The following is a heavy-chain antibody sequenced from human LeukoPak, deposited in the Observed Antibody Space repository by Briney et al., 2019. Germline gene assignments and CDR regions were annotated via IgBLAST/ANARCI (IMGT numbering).Heavy chain of an antibody. CDR2: INHSGST. Sequence: SETLSLTCAVYVGFFSVYYWSWIRQPPGKGLECMGEINHSGSTNYNPSLKSRVTISVDTSKNQFSLKLSSVTAADAAVYYCAGRRIAAAGNRDYWGQGTLVTVSS. D-gene: IGHD6-13*01. CDR3: AGRRIAAAGNRDY. CDR1: VGFFSVYY. V-gene: IGHV4-34*01. J-gene: IGHJ4*02.